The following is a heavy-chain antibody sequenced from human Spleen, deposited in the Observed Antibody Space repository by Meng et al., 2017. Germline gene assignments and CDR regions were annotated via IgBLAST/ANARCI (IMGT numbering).Heavy chain of an antibody. CDR2: MYYSGSN. J-gene: IGHJ4*02. CDR1: GGSVSGYY. D-gene: IGHD5-12*01. CDR3: ARIVPPYSGYGEFDY. Sequence: GSLRLSCTVSGGSVSGYYWSWIRQPAGKGLEWIGSMYYSGSNYYNPSLKSRVTISVDTSKNQFSLKLSSVTAADTAVYYCARIVPPYSGYGEFDYWGQGTLVTVSS. V-gene: IGHV4-4*07.